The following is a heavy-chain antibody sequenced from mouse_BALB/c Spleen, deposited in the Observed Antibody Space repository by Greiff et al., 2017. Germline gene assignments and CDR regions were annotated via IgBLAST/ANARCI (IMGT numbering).Heavy chain of an antibody. Sequence: VQLQQSGPELVKPGASVKISCKASGYAFSSSWMNWVKQRPGQGLEWIGRIYPGDGDTNYNGKFKGKATLTADKSSSTAYMQLSSLTSVDSAVYFCARAYRYDVPAMDYWGQGTSVTVSS. D-gene: IGHD2-14*01. J-gene: IGHJ4*01. CDR2: IYPGDGDT. CDR1: GYAFSSSW. V-gene: IGHV1-82*01. CDR3: ARAYRYDVPAMDY.